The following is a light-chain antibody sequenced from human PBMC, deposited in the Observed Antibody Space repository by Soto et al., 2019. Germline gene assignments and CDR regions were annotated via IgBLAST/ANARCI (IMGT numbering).Light chain of an antibody. V-gene: IGKV2D-29*02. J-gene: IGKJ5*01. CDR2: EVS. CDR1: QSLLHITGETF. CDR3: MHSTQLPHT. Sequence: DVVMTQTPLSLSVAPGQPASISCKSSQSLLHITGETFLFWYLQKPGQSPQLLIYEVSTRVSGVPDRFSGSGSATDFTLEISRVETDDVGIYYCMHSTQLPHTFGQGTRLGIE.